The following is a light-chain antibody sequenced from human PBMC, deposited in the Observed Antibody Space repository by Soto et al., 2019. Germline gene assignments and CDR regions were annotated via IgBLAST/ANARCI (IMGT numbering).Light chain of an antibody. CDR1: QSVSSN. Sequence: EIVMTQSPATLSVSPGERATLSCRASQSVSSNLAWYQQKPGQAPRLLIYGASSRATGIPDRFSGSGSETEFTLTISSLQSEDLAVYYCQQYNKWPLTFGGGTKVEIK. CDR3: QQYNKWPLT. V-gene: IGKV3D-15*01. CDR2: GAS. J-gene: IGKJ4*01.